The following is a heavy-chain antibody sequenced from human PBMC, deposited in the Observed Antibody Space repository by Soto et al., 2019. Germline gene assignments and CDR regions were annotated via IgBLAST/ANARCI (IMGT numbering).Heavy chain of an antibody. J-gene: IGHJ6*02. CDR3: ARYYDFWSGYRKYYYYYYGMDV. CDR1: GGTFSSYA. D-gene: IGHD3-3*01. CDR2: IIPIFGTA. Sequence: ASVKVSCKASGGTFSSYAISWVRQAPGQGLEWMGGIIPIFGTANYAQKFQGRVTITADKSTSTAYMELSSLRSEDTAVYYCARYYDFWSGYRKYYYYYYGMDVWGQGTTVTVS. V-gene: IGHV1-69*06.